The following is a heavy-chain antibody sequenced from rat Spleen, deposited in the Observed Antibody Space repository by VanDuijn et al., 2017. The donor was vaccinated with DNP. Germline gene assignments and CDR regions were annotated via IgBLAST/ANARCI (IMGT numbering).Heavy chain of an antibody. CDR1: GFTFSNYD. Sequence: EVQLVESGGGLVQPGRSLRLSCAASGFTFSNYDMVWVRQAPTKGLEWVASISPRGGSSYYRDSVKGRFTVSRDNAKSSLYLQMDSLRSEDTATYYCTTEGRDWGQGVMVTVSS. J-gene: IGHJ2*01. CDR3: TTEGRD. CDR2: ISPRGGSS. V-gene: IGHV5-27*01.